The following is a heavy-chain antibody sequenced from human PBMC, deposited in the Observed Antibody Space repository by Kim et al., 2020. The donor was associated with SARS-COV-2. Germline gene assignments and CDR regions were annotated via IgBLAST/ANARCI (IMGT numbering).Heavy chain of an antibody. D-gene: IGHD3-3*01. V-gene: IGHV4-39*01. J-gene: IGHJ4*02. CDR3: ARHNTIFGVVIIYFDY. CDR2: IYYSGST. CDR1: GGSISSSSYY. Sequence: SETLSLTCTVSGGSISSSSYYWGWIRQPPGKGLEWIGSIYYSGSTYYNPSLKSRVTISADTSKNQFSLKLSSVTAADTAVYYCARHNTIFGVVIIYFDYWGQGTLVTVSS.